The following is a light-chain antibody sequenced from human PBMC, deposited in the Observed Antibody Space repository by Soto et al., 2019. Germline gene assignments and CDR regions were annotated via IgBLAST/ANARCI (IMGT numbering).Light chain of an antibody. Sequence: EIMLTQSQRTLSVSPSGRATLSGSVSQSVSSYLDWYQHKPGQAPRLLIYDASNRATGIPARASGSGSGTESNLTVNSLGPEYLAVYYCHQRSYSPSITFGQGTKVDIK. V-gene: IGKV3-11*01. CDR1: QSVSSY. CDR2: DAS. J-gene: IGKJ1*01. CDR3: HQRSYSPSIT.